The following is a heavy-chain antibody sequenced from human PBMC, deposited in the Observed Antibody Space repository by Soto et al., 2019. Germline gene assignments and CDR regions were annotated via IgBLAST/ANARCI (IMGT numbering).Heavy chain of an antibody. CDR3: ARGVVAATFWFDP. J-gene: IGHJ5*02. CDR2: IYYSGST. V-gene: IGHV4-31*03. CDR1: GGSISSGGYY. D-gene: IGHD2-15*01. Sequence: QVQLQESGPGLVKPSQTLSLTCTVSGGSISSGGYYWSWIRQHPGKGLEWIGYIYYSGSTYYNPSLKSRVTISVDTSKNQCSLKLSSVTAADTAVYYCARGVVAATFWFDPWGQGTLVTVSS.